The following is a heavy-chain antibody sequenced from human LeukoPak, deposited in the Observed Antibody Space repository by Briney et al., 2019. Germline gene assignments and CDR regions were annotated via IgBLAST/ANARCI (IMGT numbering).Heavy chain of an antibody. CDR3: ARERPQFDY. CDR1: GYTFTSYD. V-gene: IGHV1-69*13. CDR2: IIPIFGTA. J-gene: IGHJ4*02. D-gene: IGHD6-6*01. Sequence: SVKVSCKASGYTFTSYDINWVRQATGQGLEWMGGIIPIFGTANYAQKFQGRVTITADESTSTAYMELSSLRSEDTAVYYCARERPQFDYWGQGTLVTVSS.